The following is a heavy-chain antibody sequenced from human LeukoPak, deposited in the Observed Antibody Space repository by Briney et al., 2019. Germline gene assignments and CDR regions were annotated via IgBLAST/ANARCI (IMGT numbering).Heavy chain of an antibody. V-gene: IGHV3-23*01. D-gene: IGHD2-2*01. CDR1: GYTLSSYA. CDR2: ITGSGGSP. CDR3: AKPDPGSYCSSTSCYPYYYYYYMDV. Sequence: PGGALRLSCAAPGYTLSSYAMSWVRQAPGKGLEWVSAITGSGGSPSYAASVKGRFTISRDNSKNTLYLQMNSLRAEVTAVYYCAKPDPGSYCSSTSCYPYYYYYYMDVWGKGTTVTVSS. J-gene: IGHJ6*03.